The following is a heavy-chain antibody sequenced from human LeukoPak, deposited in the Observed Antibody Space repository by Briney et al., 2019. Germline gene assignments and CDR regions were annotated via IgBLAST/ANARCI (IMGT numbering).Heavy chain of an antibody. CDR2: IYYSGST. D-gene: IGHD6-6*01. CDR1: GGSISSYY. J-gene: IGHJ4*02. V-gene: IGHV4-59*01. CDR3: ARAPGIAARGGFDY. Sequence: PSETLSLTCTVSGGSISSYYWSWIRQPPGKGLEWVGYIYYSGSTNYNPSLKSRVTISVDTSKNQFSPKLTSVTAADTAVYYCARAPGIAARGGFDYWGQGTLVTVSS.